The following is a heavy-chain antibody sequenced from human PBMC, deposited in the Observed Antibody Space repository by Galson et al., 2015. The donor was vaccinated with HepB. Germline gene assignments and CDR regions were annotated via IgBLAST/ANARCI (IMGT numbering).Heavy chain of an antibody. Sequence: LSLTCTVSGGSISSYYWSWIRQPPGKGLEWIGYIYYSGSTNYNPSLKSRVTISVDTSKNQFSLKLSSVTAADTAVYYCARAIGGYCSGGSCYSRYYYYYMDVWGKGTTVTVSS. D-gene: IGHD2-15*01. CDR1: GGSISSYY. V-gene: IGHV4-59*12. CDR3: ARAIGGYCSGGSCYSRYYYYYMDV. J-gene: IGHJ6*03. CDR2: IYYSGST.